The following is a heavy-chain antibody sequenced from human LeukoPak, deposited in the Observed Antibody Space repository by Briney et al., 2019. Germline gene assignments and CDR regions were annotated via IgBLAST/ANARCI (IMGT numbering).Heavy chain of an antibody. CDR2: ISANSGNT. CDR3: ARDVNYAFDY. D-gene: IGHD3-16*01. CDR1: GYSFTRNG. V-gene: IGHV1-18*01. Sequence: ASVKVSCKPSGYSFTRNGISWVRQAPGQGLGWMAWISANSGNTNYAQNFQDRVTLTTDTSTSTAYMELRSLRSDDTAVYYCARDVNYAFDYWGQGTLVTVSS. J-gene: IGHJ4*02.